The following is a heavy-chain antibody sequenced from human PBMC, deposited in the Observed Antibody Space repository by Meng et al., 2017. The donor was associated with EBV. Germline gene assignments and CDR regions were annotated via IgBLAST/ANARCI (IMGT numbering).Heavy chain of an antibody. CDR3: ACRGDRTDY. J-gene: IGHJ4*02. CDR1: GYTFTSYG. D-gene: IGHD2-21*02. V-gene: IGHV1-18*01. CDR2: ISAYNGNT. Sequence: QVQLVQAGAEVKQSGACAKVECNGTGYTFTSYGISWVRQAPGQGHEWMGWISAYNGNTNYAQKIQGRATMTTDTSTSTAYMELRSLRSDNTAVYYCACRGDRTDYWGQGTLVTVSS.